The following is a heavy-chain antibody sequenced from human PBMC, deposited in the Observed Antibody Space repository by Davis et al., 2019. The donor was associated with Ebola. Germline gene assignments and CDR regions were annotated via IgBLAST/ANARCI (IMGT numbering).Heavy chain of an antibody. CDR2: TYYDSRWYN. J-gene: IGHJ5*02. V-gene: IGHV6-1*01. Sequence: HSQTLSLTCAISGDSVSSGGWNWIRQSPSRGLEWLGRTYYDSRWYNDYAVSVKSRITINPDTSKNQISLQLNSVTPEDTAVYYCARYTWNNRVFDPWGQGTLVTVSS. CDR3: ARYTWNNRVFDP. CDR1: GDSVSSGG. D-gene: IGHD1/OR15-1a*01.